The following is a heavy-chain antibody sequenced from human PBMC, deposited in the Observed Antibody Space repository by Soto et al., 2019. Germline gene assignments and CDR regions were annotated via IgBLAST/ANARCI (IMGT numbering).Heavy chain of an antibody. CDR1: GFTFSGSA. J-gene: IGHJ4*02. Sequence: GSLRLSCAASGFTFSGSAMHWVRQASGKGLEWVGRIRSKANSYATAYAASVKGRFTISRDDSKNTAYLQMNSLKTEDTAVYYCRFSVSSGRSDFDYWGQGTLVTVSS. V-gene: IGHV3-73*01. CDR2: IRSKANSYAT. CDR3: RFSVSSGRSDFDY. D-gene: IGHD1-26*01.